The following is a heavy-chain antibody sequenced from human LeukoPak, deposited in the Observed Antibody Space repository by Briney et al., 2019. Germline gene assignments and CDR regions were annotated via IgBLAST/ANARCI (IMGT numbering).Heavy chain of an antibody. CDR1: GFTFRNYV. CDR2: IWYDGSNK. CDR3: ARISGSYSTEDFDY. D-gene: IGHD1-26*01. Sequence: PGGSLRLSCAASGFTFRNYVIHWVRQAPGKGLEWVAVIWYDGSNKYYADSVKGRFTISRDNSKNTLYLQMNSLRAEDTAVYYCARISGSYSTEDFDYWGQGTLVTVSS. V-gene: IGHV3-33*08. J-gene: IGHJ4*02.